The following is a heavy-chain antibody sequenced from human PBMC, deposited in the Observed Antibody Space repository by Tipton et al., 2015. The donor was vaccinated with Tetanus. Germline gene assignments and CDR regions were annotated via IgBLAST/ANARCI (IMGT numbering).Heavy chain of an antibody. V-gene: IGHV4-39*01. D-gene: IGHD5-24*01. Sequence: TLSLTCTITGDSVSSSRYYWGWVRQAPGRGLDWIGSIYYTGSTYHNPSLKSRVTMSVDTSKNQFSLRLTSVTAADTAVYYCARGEDTYKSGNYWGQGTLVTVSS. CDR2: IYYTGST. CDR1: GDSVSSSRYY. J-gene: IGHJ4*02. CDR3: ARGEDTYKSGNY.